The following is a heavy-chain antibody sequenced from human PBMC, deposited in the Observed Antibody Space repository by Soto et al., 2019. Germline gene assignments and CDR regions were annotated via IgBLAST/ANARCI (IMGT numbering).Heavy chain of an antibody. Sequence: SETLSLTCAVYGGSFSGYYWSWIRQPPGKGLEWIGEINHSGSTNYNPSLKSRVTISVDTSKNHFSLKLGPVTAADTAAYYCALLTREHYDFWSGYFAPKLYGMDVWGQGTTVPVSS. CDR1: GGSFSGYY. D-gene: IGHD3-3*01. V-gene: IGHV4-34*01. J-gene: IGHJ6*02. CDR2: INHSGST. CDR3: ALLTREHYDFWSGYFAPKLYGMDV.